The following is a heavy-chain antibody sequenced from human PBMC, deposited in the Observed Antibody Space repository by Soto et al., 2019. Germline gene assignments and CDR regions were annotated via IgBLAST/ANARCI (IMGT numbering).Heavy chain of an antibody. Sequence: EVQLLESGGGLVQPGGSLRLSCAASGFAFSLYGMSWVRQAPGKGLEWVSSIYPSSTKIYYADSVKGRFTISRDNSKDTVFLQMVGLRVEDTALYYFAKVGEVKQWLEHCDHWGQGTLVTVAS. CDR1: GFAFSLYG. CDR3: AKVGEVKQWLEHCDH. J-gene: IGHJ4*02. V-gene: IGHV3-23*05. CDR2: IYPSSTKI. D-gene: IGHD3-16*01.